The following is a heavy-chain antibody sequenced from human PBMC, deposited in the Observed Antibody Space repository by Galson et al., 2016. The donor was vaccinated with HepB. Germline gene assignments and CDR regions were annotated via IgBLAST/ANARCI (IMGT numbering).Heavy chain of an antibody. D-gene: IGHD3-10*01. CDR1: RYLFTAYY. V-gene: IGHV1-2*02. J-gene: IGHJ5*02. CDR2: IDPKTGAT. Sequence: SVKVSCKASRYLFTAYYIHWVRQAPGQGLEWVGWIDPKTGATSSRQKFQGRVTLTRNTSIDTAYLDLSTLRPDDTAVYYGTSDYGSGNYEWFDPGGQGTLVTVSS. CDR3: TSDYGSGNYEWFDP.